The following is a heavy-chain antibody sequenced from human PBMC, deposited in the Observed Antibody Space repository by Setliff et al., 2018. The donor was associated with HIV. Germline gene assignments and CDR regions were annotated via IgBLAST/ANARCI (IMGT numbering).Heavy chain of an antibody. D-gene: IGHD3-9*01. CDR3: ARQYYDILIGSYFDY. CDR2: ISGSGTTM. J-gene: IGHJ4*02. V-gene: IGHV3-11*04. CDR1: GFTFSDHW. Sequence: PGGSLRLSCVVSGFTFSDHWMSWVRQAPGKGLEWISWISGSGTTMYYADSVKGRFTISRDNAKNSLYLQMNTLRAEETAVYYCARQYYDILIGSYFDYWGQGALVTVSS.